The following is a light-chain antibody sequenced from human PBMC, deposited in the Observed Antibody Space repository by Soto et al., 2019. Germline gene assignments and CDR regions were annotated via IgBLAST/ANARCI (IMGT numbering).Light chain of an antibody. J-gene: IGKJ1*01. CDR1: QFVSSR. CDR2: DTS. V-gene: IGKV3-15*01. CDR3: QEYLQWPPGM. Sequence: EIVVTQSPATLSGSPGERVTLSCRASQFVSSRLAWYQQRPGQVPRLLIYDTSTRDPGISARFSGSGSGTEFALSISTLQSEGLAVYYCQEYLQWPPGMCGEGTTVYMK.